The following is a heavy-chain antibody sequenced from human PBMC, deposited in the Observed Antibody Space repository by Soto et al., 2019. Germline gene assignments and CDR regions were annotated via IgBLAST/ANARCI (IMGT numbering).Heavy chain of an antibody. CDR3: ASRGWEEVTTDPARLWYFDL. J-gene: IGHJ2*01. V-gene: IGHV1-46*03. Sequence: ASVKVSCKASGYTFTSYYMHWVRQAPGQGLEWMGIINPSGGSTSYAQKFQGRVTMTRDTSTSTVYMELSSLRSEDTAVYYCASRGWEEVTTDPARLWYFDLWGRGTLVTVSS. CDR2: INPSGGST. CDR1: GYTFTSYY. D-gene: IGHD4-17*01.